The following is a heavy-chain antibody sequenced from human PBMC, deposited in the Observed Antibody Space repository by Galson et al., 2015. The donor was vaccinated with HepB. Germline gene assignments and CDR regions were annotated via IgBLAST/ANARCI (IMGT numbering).Heavy chain of an antibody. CDR1: GFTFDDFA. D-gene: IGHD3-16*01. J-gene: IGHJ5*02. CDR2: ISWSSSSI. V-gene: IGHV3-9*01. CDR3: AKDLAGGDNHPLASFGLDP. Sequence: SLRLSCAASGFTFDDFAMHWVRQAPGKGLEWVSGISWSSSSIGYADSVKGRFTISRDNAKNSLYLQMNSLRADDTALYYCAKDLAGGDNHPLASFGLDPWGQGTLVTVSS.